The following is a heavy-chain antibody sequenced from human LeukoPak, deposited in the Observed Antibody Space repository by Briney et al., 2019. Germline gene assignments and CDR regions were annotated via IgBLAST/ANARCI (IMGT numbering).Heavy chain of an antibody. CDR1: GYTFTSYY. D-gene: IGHD3-22*01. CDR2: INPSGSST. J-gene: IGHJ4*02. CDR3: ARDLLGSGSSYSSGAWDY. V-gene: IGHV1-46*01. Sequence: GASVKVSCKASGYTFTSYYMHWVRQAPGQGLEWMGLINPSGSSTSYAQKFQGRLSLTRDMSTSTDYMELSSLRSEDTAVYYCARDLLGSGSSYSSGAWDYWGQGTLVTVSS.